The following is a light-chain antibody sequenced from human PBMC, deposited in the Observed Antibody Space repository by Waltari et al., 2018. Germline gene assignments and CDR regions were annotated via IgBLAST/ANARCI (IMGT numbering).Light chain of an antibody. CDR1: QDIREN. CDR3: QQYASLPLT. V-gene: IGKV1-33*01. J-gene: IGKJ4*01. Sequence: DIQMTQSPSSLSASVGARFTITCQASQDIRENLNWFQQKPGKAPQVLIFDASKSQAVVPSRFSGSGSGTDFAFTISSLQPEDIGTYYCQQYASLPLTFGGGTRVEIK. CDR2: DAS.